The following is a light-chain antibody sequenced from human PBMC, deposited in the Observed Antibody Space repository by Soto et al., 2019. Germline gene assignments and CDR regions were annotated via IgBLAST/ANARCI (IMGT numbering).Light chain of an antibody. J-gene: IGLJ3*02. CDR1: SSNIGSNV. Sequence: QSLLTQPPSASGTPGQRVTISCSGTSSNIGSNVVNWYHQVPGTAPKILIYSTNHRPSGVPDRFSGSKSGTSASLAISGLQSEDEADYYCAAWDDILSVMMFGGGTKLTVL. CDR2: STN. CDR3: AAWDDILSVMM. V-gene: IGLV1-44*01.